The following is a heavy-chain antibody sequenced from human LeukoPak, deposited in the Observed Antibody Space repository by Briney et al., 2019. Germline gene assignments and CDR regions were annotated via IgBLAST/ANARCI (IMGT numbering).Heavy chain of an antibody. CDR1: GFTFSSYA. D-gene: IGHD4-17*01. V-gene: IGHV3-23*01. J-gene: IGHJ4*02. Sequence: GGSLRLSCAASGFTFSSYAMSWVRQAPGKGLEWVSAISGSGGTTYYSDSVKGRFTISRDNSKSVYLQMNSLRAEDTAVYYCAKRASFGDYGVRYFDYWGQGTLVTVSS. CDR2: ISGSGGTT. CDR3: AKRASFGDYGVRYFDY.